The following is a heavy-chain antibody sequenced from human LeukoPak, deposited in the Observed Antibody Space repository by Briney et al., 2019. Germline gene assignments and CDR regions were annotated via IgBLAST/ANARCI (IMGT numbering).Heavy chain of an antibody. CDR1: GYTFTSYY. V-gene: IGHV1-46*01. CDR3: ASPAAAISAANAFDT. J-gene: IGHJ3*02. D-gene: IGHD2-2*02. Sequence: ASVKVSCKASGYTFTSYYMHWVRQAPGQGLEWMGIINPSGGSTSYAQKFQGRVTMTRDTSTSTVYMELSSLRSEDTAVYYCASPAAAISAANAFDTWGQGTMVTVSS. CDR2: INPSGGST.